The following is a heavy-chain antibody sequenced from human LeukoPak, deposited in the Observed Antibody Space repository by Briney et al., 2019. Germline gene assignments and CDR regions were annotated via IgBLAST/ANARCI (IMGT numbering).Heavy chain of an antibody. CDR1: GGSISSGDYY. V-gene: IGHV4-30-4*01. D-gene: IGHD2-2*01. CDR2: IYYSGST. Sequence: SQTLSLTCTVSGGSISSGDYYWSWIRQPPGKGLEWIGYIYYSGSTNYNPSLKSRVTISVDTSKNQFSLKLSSVTAADTAVYYCARQDIVVVPAADRPTYYFDYWGQGTLVTVSS. J-gene: IGHJ4*02. CDR3: ARQDIVVVPAADRPTYYFDY.